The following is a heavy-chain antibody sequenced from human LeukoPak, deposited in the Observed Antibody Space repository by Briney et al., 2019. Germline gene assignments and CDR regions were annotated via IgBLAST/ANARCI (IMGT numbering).Heavy chain of an antibody. D-gene: IGHD3-3*01. CDR1: GYTFTSYD. CDR2: ISAYNGNT. V-gene: IGHV1-18*01. Sequence: ASVKVSCKASGYTFTSYDINWVRQAPGQGLEWMGWISAYNGNTNYAQKLQGRVTMTTDTSTSTAYMELRSLRSDDTAVYYCARLRNFWSGYYMDVFDYWGQGTLVTVSS. CDR3: ARLRNFWSGYYMDVFDY. J-gene: IGHJ4*02.